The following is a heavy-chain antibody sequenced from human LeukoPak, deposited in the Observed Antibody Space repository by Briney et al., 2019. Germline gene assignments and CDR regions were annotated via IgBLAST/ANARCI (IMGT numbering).Heavy chain of an antibody. CDR2: VYSSGST. V-gene: IGHV4-59*08. CDR3: ARRFEI. D-gene: IGHD3-16*01. CDR1: GGSFSNFN. Sequence: SETLSLTCTISGGSFSNFNWNWIRQPPGKGLEWIGYVYSSGSTDYNPSLKSRVTISVDTSKNQFSLRLNSVTATDTAVYYCARRFEIWGQGTLVTVSS. J-gene: IGHJ4*02.